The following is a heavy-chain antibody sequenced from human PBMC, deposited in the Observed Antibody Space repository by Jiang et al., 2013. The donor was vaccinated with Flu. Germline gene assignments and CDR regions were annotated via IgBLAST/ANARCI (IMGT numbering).Heavy chain of an antibody. D-gene: IGHD1-1*01. V-gene: IGHV3-74*01. CDR1: GFTFSNNW. J-gene: IGHJ5*02. CDR3: AGDGFRTA. Sequence: VQLVESGGGLVQPGGSLRLSCAASGFTFSNNWMHWVRQAPGKGLEWVSRISNDGSRTSYGDSVKGRFTISRDNAKNTAYLQMNSLRAEDTAVYYCAGDGFRTAWGQGTLVTVSS. CDR2: ISNDGSRT.